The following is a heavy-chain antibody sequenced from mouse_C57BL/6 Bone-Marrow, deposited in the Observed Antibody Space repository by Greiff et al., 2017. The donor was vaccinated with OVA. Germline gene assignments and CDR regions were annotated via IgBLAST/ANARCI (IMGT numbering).Heavy chain of an antibody. CDR2: IDPENGDT. V-gene: IGHV14-4*01. D-gene: IGHD2-2*01. Sequence: VQLQQSGAELVRPGASVTLSCTASGFNIKDDYMHWVKQRPEQGLEWIGWIDPENGDTEYASKFQGKATITADTSSNTAYLQLSSLTSEDTAVYYCTTDDYGYDEAWFAYWGQGTLVTVSA. CDR3: TTDDYGYDEAWFAY. CDR1: GFNIKDDY. J-gene: IGHJ3*01.